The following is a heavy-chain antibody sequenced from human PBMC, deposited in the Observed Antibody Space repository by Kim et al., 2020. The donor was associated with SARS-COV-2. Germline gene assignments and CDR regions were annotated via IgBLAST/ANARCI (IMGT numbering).Heavy chain of an antibody. J-gene: IGHJ6*02. CDR2: IIPIFGTA. D-gene: IGHD6-13*01. CDR3: ARNYGGLAAGRHWSGYYGMDV. CDR1: GGTFSSYA. V-gene: IGHV1-69*13. Sequence: SVKVSCKASGGTFSSYAISWVRQAPGQGLEWMGGIIPIFGTANYAQKFQGRVTITADESTSTAYMELSSLRSEDTAVYYCARNYGGLAAGRHWSGYYGMDVWGQGTTVTVSS.